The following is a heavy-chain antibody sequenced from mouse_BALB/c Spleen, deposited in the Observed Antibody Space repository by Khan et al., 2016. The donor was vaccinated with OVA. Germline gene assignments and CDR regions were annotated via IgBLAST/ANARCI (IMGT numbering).Heavy chain of an antibody. CDR1: GYSITSDYA. J-gene: IGHJ2*01. CDR2: ISYSGNT. D-gene: IGHD1-1*01. CDR3: SRVYGCDFDY. V-gene: IGHV3-2*02. Sequence: EVQLQESGPGLVKPSQSLSLTCTVTGYSITSDYAWNWIRQFPGNKLEWMGYISYSGNTKYNPSIKSRIYITRDTSKNQFFLQLNSVTIEDTATYYWSRVYGCDFDYWGQGTTLTGSS.